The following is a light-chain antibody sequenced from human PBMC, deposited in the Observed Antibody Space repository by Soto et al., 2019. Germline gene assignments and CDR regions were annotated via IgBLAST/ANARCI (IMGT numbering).Light chain of an antibody. Sequence: QSVLTQPTSASGSPGQSVTISCTGTSSDVGGYNYVSWYQQHPGKAPKLMIYEVFKRPSGVPDRFSGSKSGNTASLAVSGLQAEDEADYYCSSYAGSNNFDVFGTGTKVTVL. J-gene: IGLJ1*01. V-gene: IGLV2-8*01. CDR2: EVF. CDR1: SSDVGGYNY. CDR3: SSYAGSNNFDV.